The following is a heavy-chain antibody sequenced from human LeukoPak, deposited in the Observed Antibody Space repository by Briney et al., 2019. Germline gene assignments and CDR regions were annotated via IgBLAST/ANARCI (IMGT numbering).Heavy chain of an antibody. V-gene: IGHV3-7*01. Sequence: GGSLRLSCEASGFPFRTYWMSWVRQAPGKRPDWVANIKEDGSQIEYLDSVRGRFTIYRDNAKNSLYLQMKTLRVEDTAVYYCARGSSANWFDPWGQGTLVSVSS. CDR1: GFPFRTYW. J-gene: IGHJ5*02. CDR3: ARGSSANWFDP. CDR2: IKEDGSQI. D-gene: IGHD6-19*01.